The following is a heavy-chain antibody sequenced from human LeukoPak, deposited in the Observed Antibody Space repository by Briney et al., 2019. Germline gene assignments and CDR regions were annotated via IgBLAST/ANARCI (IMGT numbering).Heavy chain of an antibody. J-gene: IGHJ3*02. CDR2: IYYSGST. D-gene: IGHD2-2*01. CDR3: ERASLSFDGAFDI. Sequence: PSETLSLTCTVSGGSISSTSDYWGWIRQPPGKGLEWIGSIYYSGSTYYNPSLKSRVTISVDTSKNQFSLKLSSVTAADTAVYYCERASLSFDGAFDIWGQGTMVTVSS. V-gene: IGHV4-39*07. CDR1: GGSISSTSDY.